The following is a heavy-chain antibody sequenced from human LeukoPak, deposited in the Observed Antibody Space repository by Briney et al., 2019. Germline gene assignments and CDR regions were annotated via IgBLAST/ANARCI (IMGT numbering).Heavy chain of an antibody. D-gene: IGHD4-17*01. CDR1: GYTFTGYY. CDR2: INPNSGGT. CDR3: ARDRTAGYGDLLSFDY. J-gene: IGHJ4*02. V-gene: IGHV1-2*02. Sequence: GASVKVSCKASGYTFTGYYVHWVRQAPGQGLEWMGWINPNSGGTNYAQKFQGRVTLTRDTSISTAYMELSRLRSDDTAVYYGARDRTAGYGDLLSFDYWGQGTLVTVSS.